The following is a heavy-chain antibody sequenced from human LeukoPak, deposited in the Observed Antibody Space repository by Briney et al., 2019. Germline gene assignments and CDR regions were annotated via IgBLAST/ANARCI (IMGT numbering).Heavy chain of an antibody. D-gene: IGHD6-13*01. J-gene: IGHJ4*02. CDR3: ARDRGQLVNDY. Sequence: PGGSLRLSCAASGFTFSDYYMSWIRQAPGKGLEWVSYISSSGSTIYYADSVKGRFTISRDNSKNTLYLQMNSLRAGDTAVYYCARDRGQLVNDYWGQGTLVTVSS. V-gene: IGHV3-11*04. CDR2: ISSSGSTI. CDR1: GFTFSDYY.